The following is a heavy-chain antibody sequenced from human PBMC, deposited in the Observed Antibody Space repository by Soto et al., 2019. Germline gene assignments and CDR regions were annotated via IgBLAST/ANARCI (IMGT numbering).Heavy chain of an antibody. D-gene: IGHD6-13*01. Sequence: EVQLLESGGGLVQPGGSLTLSCAASGFTFSSYGMTWVRQAPGKGLEWVSFSSATGAGRYYADSVKGRFTISRDNSKNTLYLQMSSLRADDTAVYYCAKASGRSWYNWFDPWGQGTLVTVST. CDR3: AKASGRSWYNWFDP. CDR1: GFTFSSYG. CDR2: SSATGAGR. J-gene: IGHJ5*02. V-gene: IGHV3-23*01.